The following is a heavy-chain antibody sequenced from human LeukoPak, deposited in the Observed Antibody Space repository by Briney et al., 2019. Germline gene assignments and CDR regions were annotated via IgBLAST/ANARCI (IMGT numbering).Heavy chain of an antibody. CDR2: INHSGST. J-gene: IGHJ4*02. CDR3: ARGQFSIFGVVIRPSYFDY. V-gene: IGHV4-34*01. CDR1: GGSFSGYY. D-gene: IGHD3-3*01. Sequence: PSETLSLTCAVYGGSFSGYYWSWLRQPPGKGLEWSGEINHSGSTNYNPSLKSRVTISVDTSKNQFSLKLSSVTAADTAVYYCARGQFSIFGVVIRPSYFDYWGQGTLVTVSS.